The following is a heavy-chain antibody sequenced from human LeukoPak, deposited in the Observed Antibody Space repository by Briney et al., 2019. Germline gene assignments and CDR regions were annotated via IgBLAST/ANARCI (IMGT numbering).Heavy chain of an antibody. J-gene: IGHJ3*02. CDR2: ISSVGT. Sequence: GGSLRLSCAASGFMFRSYAMSWARQAPGKGLEWVSTISSVGTYYADSVKGRFTIPRDNAKNSLYLQMNSLRAGDTAVYYCARDTPDSQGAFDIWGQGTMVAVSS. D-gene: IGHD2-15*01. CDR1: GFMFRSYA. CDR3: ARDTPDSQGAFDI. V-gene: IGHV3-23*01.